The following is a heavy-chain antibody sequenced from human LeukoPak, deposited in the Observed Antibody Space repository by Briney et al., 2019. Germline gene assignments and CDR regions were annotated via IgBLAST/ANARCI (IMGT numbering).Heavy chain of an antibody. V-gene: IGHV3-30-3*01. CDR1: GFFFSSYD. D-gene: IGHD6-13*01. CDR2: ISYDGSNK. Sequence: GGSLRLSCAASGFFFSSYDMHWVRQAPGKGLEWVAVISYDGSNKYYADSVKGRFTISRDNSKSTLYMQMNSLRPEDTAVYYCAKAGPYSSSSPDYWGQGTLVTVSS. CDR3: AKAGPYSSSSPDY. J-gene: IGHJ4*02.